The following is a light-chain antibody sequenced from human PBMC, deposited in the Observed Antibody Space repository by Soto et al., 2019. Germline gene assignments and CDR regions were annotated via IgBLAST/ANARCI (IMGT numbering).Light chain of an antibody. J-gene: IGKJ1*01. CDR1: QSVSSY. V-gene: IGKV3-11*01. CDR3: QQRSNWPTWT. CDR2: DAS. Sequence: EIVLTQSPATRYLSPGERATLSCRASQSVSSYLAWYQQKPGQAPMLLIYDASNRATGIPARFSGSGSGTDFTLTISSLETQDFAVYYCQQRSNWPTWTFGQGTKVDIK.